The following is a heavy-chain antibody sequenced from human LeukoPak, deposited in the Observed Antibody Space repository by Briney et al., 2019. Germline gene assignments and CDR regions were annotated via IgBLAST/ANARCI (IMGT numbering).Heavy chain of an antibody. CDR3: ATGDGYNSFDY. J-gene: IGHJ4*02. V-gene: IGHV4-4*07. D-gene: IGHD5-24*01. Sequence: SETLSLTCTISGGSFSSYYWSWIRQPAGKGLEWIGRVYTSGSTNYNSSLKSRVTMSVDTSKNQVSLKLSSVTAADTAVYYCATGDGYNSFDYWGQGTLVTVSS. CDR1: GGSFSSYY. CDR2: VYTSGST.